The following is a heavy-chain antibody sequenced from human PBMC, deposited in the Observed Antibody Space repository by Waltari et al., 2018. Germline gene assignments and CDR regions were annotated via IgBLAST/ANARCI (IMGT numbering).Heavy chain of an antibody. V-gene: IGHV3-9*01. Sequence: EVQLVESGGGLVQPGRSLRLSCAASGFTFDDYAMHWVRQAPGKGLEWVSGMSWNSGSIGYADSVKGRFTISRDNAKNSLYLQMNSLRAEDTALYYCAKDISSGGDSYYYGMDVWGQGTTVTVSS. CDR3: AKDISSGGDSYYYGMDV. CDR1: GFTFDDYA. CDR2: MSWNSGSI. D-gene: IGHD2-15*01. J-gene: IGHJ6*02.